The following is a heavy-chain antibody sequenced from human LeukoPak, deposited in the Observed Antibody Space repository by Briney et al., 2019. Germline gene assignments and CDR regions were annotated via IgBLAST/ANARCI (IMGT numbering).Heavy chain of an antibody. D-gene: IGHD6-19*01. CDR1: GFTFSSYG. CDR2: IWYDGSNK. CDR3: AKGIYSSGWSYFDY. Sequence: GGSQRLSCAASGFTFSSYGMHWVRQAPGKGLEWVAVIWYDGSNKYYADSVKGRFTISRDNSKNTLYLQMNSLRAEDTAVYYCAKGIYSSGWSYFDYWGHGTLVTVSS. V-gene: IGHV3-33*06. J-gene: IGHJ4*01.